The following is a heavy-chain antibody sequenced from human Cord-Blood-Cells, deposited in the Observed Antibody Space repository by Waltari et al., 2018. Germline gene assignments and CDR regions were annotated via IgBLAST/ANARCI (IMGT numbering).Heavy chain of an antibody. Sequence: EVQLVESGGGLVQPGGSLRLSCAASGFTFSSYGMHWVRQAPGKGLVWVSRIKSDGSSTSYADSVKGRFTISRDNAKNTLYLQMNSLRAEDTAVYYCARGGYCSSTSCYTDFDYWGQGTLVTVSS. V-gene: IGHV3-74*01. CDR1: GFTFSSYG. D-gene: IGHD2-2*02. J-gene: IGHJ4*02. CDR2: IKSDGSST. CDR3: ARGGYCSSTSCYTDFDY.